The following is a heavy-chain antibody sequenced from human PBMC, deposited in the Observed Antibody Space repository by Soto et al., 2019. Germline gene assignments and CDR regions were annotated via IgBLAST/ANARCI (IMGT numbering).Heavy chain of an antibody. V-gene: IGHV1-69*02. D-gene: IGHD3-10*01. CDR1: GGTFSRYT. CDR2: IIPRAAIS. J-gene: IGHJ5*02. Sequence: QVQLVQSGAEVKKPGSSVKVYCKASGGTFSRYTINWVRQAPGQGLGWMGRIIPRAAISNYTQKFQGRVTITVDKSSTTAYMELSSLRSDDTAVYYCARGSTIVRGAPSWFDPWGQGTLVTVSS. CDR3: ARGSTIVRGAPSWFDP.